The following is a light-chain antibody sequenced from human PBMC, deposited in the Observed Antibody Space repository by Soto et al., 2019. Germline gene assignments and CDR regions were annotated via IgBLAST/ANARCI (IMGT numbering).Light chain of an antibody. J-gene: IGKJ1*01. CDR3: QQYGRSSWT. Sequence: EIVLTQSPGTLSLSPGERATLSCRASQSVSSSYLAWYQQKPGQAPRLLISGASRRATGIPDRFSGSGSGTDFTLTISRLEPEDFAVYYCQQYGRSSWTFGQGTKVDI. V-gene: IGKV3-20*01. CDR1: QSVSSSY. CDR2: GAS.